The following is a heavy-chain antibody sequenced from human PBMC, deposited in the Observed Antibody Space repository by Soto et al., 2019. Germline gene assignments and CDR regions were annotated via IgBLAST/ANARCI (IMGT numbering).Heavy chain of an antibody. Sequence: QVQLQESGPGLVKPSQTLSLTCTVSGDSVSGGDSYWSWIRQPPGKALEWIGYTSFSGYTSYTPSLTSRVTISVAMSKSQFSLSLTSVTAADTAIYYCVRGGNPYHYATSGPGTFDKWGQGTLVSVSS. CDR1: GDSVSGGDSY. J-gene: IGHJ4*02. CDR3: VRGGNPYHYATSGPGTFDK. V-gene: IGHV4-30-4*01. D-gene: IGHD3-22*01. CDR2: TSFSGYT.